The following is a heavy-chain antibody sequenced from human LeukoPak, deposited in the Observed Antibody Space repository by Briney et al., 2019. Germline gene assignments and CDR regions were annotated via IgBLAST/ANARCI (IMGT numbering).Heavy chain of an antibody. V-gene: IGHV1-69*05. CDR3: ARASVVPAASYYYYMDV. J-gene: IGHJ6*03. Sequence: SVKVSCKASGGTFNSYAISWVRQAPRQGLAWVGGIIPIYGTANYAHTSQGRVTTTTEESPSTAYIELSSLRSHDTAGYYCARASVVPAASYYYYMDVWGKGTTVTVSS. CDR1: GGTFNSYA. D-gene: IGHD2-2*01. CDR2: IIPIYGTA.